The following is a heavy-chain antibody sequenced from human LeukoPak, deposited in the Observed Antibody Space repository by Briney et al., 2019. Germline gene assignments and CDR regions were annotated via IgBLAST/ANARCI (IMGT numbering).Heavy chain of an antibody. D-gene: IGHD2-2*01. CDR3: AKDRYCTSATCQGFDV. CDR2: IWNDGSDQ. CDR1: VFTFSSFG. J-gene: IGHJ3*01. Sequence: GGSLRLSCAASVFTFSSFGMHWVRQAPGKGLEWVAIIWNDGSDQYYSDSVKGRFSISRDNSKNTLYLQMNSLRGERTTVYYCAKDRYCTSATCQGFDVWGQGTMVSVSS. V-gene: IGHV3-33*03.